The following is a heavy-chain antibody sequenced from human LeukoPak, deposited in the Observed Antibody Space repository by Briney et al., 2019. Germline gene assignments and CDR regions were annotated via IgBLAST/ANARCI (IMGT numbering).Heavy chain of an antibody. D-gene: IGHD3-22*01. CDR1: GFTVSSNY. Sequence: GGSLRLSCAASGFTVSSNYMSWVRQAPGKGLEWVSVIYSGGSTYYADSVKGRFTISRDNSKNTLYLQMNSLRAEDTAVYYCARVRLVVGFDYWGQGTLVTVSS. V-gene: IGHV3-53*01. CDR2: IYSGGST. CDR3: ARVRLVVGFDY. J-gene: IGHJ4*02.